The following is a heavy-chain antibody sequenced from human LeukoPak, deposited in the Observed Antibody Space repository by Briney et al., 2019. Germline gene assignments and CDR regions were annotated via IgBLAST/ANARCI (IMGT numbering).Heavy chain of an antibody. J-gene: IGHJ2*01. Sequence: GGSLRLSCAASGFTFSSYAMSWVRQAPGKGLEWVSAISGSGGSTYYADSVKGRFTISRDNSKNTLYLQMNSLRAEDTAVYYCAKARSDYGGNSGSDWYFDLWGRGTLVTVSS. CDR1: GFTFSSYA. V-gene: IGHV3-23*01. CDR2: ISGSGGST. D-gene: IGHD4-23*01. CDR3: AKARSDYGGNSGSDWYFDL.